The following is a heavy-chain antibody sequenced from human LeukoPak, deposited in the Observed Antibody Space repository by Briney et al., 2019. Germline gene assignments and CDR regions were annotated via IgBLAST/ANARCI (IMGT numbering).Heavy chain of an antibody. CDR3: AKGHLRKRHGPMDV. V-gene: IGHV3-33*06. CDR1: GFTFSSYG. J-gene: IGHJ6*04. CDR2: IWYDGSNK. Sequence: GGSLRLSCAASGFTFSSYGMHWVRQAPGKGLEWVAVIWYDGSNKYYADSAKGRFTISRDNSKNTLYLQMNSLRAEDTAVYYCAKGHLRKRHGPMDVWGKGTTVTVSS. D-gene: IGHD3/OR15-3a*01.